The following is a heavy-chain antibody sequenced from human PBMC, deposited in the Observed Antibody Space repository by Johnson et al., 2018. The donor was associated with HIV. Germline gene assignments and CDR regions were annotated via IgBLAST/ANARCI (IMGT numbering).Heavy chain of an antibody. D-gene: IGHD3-10*01. Sequence: QVQLVESGGGVVQPGRSLRLSCAASGFTFSSYGMHWVRQAPGKGLEWVAVISYDGSNKYYADSVKGRFTISRDNSKNTLYLQMNSLKTEDTAVYYCTTDRGGSSDAFDIWGQGTMVTVSS. V-gene: IGHV3-30*03. CDR3: TTDRGGSSDAFDI. J-gene: IGHJ3*02. CDR1: GFTFSSYG. CDR2: ISYDGSNK.